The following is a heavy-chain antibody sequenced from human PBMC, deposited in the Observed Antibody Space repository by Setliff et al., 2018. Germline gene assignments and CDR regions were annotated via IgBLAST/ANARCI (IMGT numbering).Heavy chain of an antibody. V-gene: IGHV3-33*03. CDR3: AKEDTAWGLDY. Sequence: PGGSLRLSCTASGFSFRDSWMSWVRQAPGKGLEWVAVMWYDGSQTRYGDSVRGRFIVSRDTSKNTLYLQMNSLRAEDTAVYYCAKEDTAWGLDYWGQGVLVTVSS. CDR1: GFSFRDSW. D-gene: IGHD7-27*01. J-gene: IGHJ4*02. CDR2: MWYDGSQT.